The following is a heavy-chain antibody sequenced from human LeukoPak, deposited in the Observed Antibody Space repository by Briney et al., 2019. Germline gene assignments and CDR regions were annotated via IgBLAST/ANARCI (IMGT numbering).Heavy chain of an antibody. Sequence: GGSLRLSCAASGFTVSSNYMSWVRQAPGEGLEWVSVIYSGGSTYYADSVKGRFTISRDNSKNTLYLQMNSLRAKDTAVYHCARSSGTDSGWWYWFDPWGQGTLVTVSS. CDR3: ARSSGTDSGWWYWFDP. CDR2: IYSGGST. J-gene: IGHJ5*02. V-gene: IGHV3-53*01. CDR1: GFTVSSNY. D-gene: IGHD6-19*01.